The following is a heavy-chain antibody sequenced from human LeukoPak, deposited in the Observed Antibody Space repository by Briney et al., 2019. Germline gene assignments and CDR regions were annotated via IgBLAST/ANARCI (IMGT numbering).Heavy chain of an antibody. D-gene: IGHD2/OR15-2a*01. J-gene: IGHJ3*02. V-gene: IGHV3-15*01. CDR3: TTYNSRDAFDM. Sequence: GGCLRLSCAASGFAVKNTWMSWVRQAPGKGLEWVGRIKSRDDGGTTEFAATVKGRFTISRDDSKNTLSLQMNSLKFEDTAVYYCTTYNSRDAFDMWGGGTVVTVSP. CDR1: GFAVKNTW. CDR2: IKSRDDGGTT.